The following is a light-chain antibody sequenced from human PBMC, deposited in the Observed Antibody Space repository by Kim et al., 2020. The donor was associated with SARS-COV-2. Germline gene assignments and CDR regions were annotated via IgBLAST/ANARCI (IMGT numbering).Light chain of an antibody. J-gene: IGLJ2*01. Sequence: QSVLTQPPSLSGAPGQRVTISCTGNSSNIGAGYDVHWYQQLPGTAPKLLIYNNNYRPSGVPDRFSGSKSGTSASLAITGLQADDEADYYCQSFDISLSGVIFGGGTQLTVL. CDR2: NNN. V-gene: IGLV1-40*01. CDR1: SSNIGAGYD. CDR3: QSFDISLSGVI.